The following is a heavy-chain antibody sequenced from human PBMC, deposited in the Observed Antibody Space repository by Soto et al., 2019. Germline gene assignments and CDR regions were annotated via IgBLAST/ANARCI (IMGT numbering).Heavy chain of an antibody. CDR1: GFTFSNYA. D-gene: IGHD3-16*01. CDR2: ITGSGVNT. V-gene: IGHV3-23*01. J-gene: IGHJ4*02. Sequence: EVQLLESGGGLVQPGGSLRLSCATSGFTFSNYAMSWVRQAPGKGLEWVSVITGSGVNTYYADSVKGRFTIAKDNSENTLYLRMNSLRADETAVYYCARGEWDTGMLTIAFWGQGTLVTVSS. CDR3: ARGEWDTGMLTIAF.